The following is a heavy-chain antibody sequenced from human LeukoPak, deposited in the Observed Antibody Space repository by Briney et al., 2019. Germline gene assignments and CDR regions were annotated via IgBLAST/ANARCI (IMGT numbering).Heavy chain of an antibody. Sequence: GGSLRLSCAASGFTFSSYSMNWVRQAPGKGLEWDSSISSSSSYIYYADSVKGRFTISRDNAKNPLYLQMNSLRAEDTAVYYCASARLSSSWYTYYYYYGMDVWGQGTTVTVSS. D-gene: IGHD6-13*01. CDR1: GFTFSSYS. CDR3: ASARLSSSWYTYYYYYGMDV. J-gene: IGHJ6*02. CDR2: ISSSSSYI. V-gene: IGHV3-21*01.